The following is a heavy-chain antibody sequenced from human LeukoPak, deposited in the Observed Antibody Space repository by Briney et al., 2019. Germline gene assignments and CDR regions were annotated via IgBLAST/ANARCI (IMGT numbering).Heavy chain of an antibody. V-gene: IGHV4-4*02. D-gene: IGHD3-22*01. J-gene: IGHJ4*02. Sequence: GSLRLSCAASGFTVSSNFMYWVRQPPGKGLEWIGEMYLSGTTHSNPSVKSRVTISIDKSKNQFFLNLSSVTAADTAVYYCAGLVGRYSSGLYYYYFDYWGQGTLVTVSS. CDR1: GFTVSSNF. CDR3: AGLVGRYSSGLYYYYFDY. CDR2: MYLSGTT.